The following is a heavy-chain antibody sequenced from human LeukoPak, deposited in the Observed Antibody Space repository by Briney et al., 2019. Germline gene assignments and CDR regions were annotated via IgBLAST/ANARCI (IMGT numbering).Heavy chain of an antibody. CDR1: GFTFSNAW. CDR2: IKSKTDGGTT. CDR3: TTDTEWFGSLPLRDVYY. Sequence: GGSLRLSCAASGFTFSNAWMSWVRQAPGRGLEWVGRIKSKTDGGTTDYAAPVKGRFTISRDDSKNTLDLQMNSLKTEDTAVYSCTTDTEWFGSLPLRDVYYWGQGTLVTVSS. D-gene: IGHD3-10*01. V-gene: IGHV3-15*01. J-gene: IGHJ4*02.